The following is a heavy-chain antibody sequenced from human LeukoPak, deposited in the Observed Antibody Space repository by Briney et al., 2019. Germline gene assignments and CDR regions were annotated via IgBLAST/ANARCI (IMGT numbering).Heavy chain of an antibody. CDR2: MNPNSGNT. Sequence: ASVKVSCKASGYTFTSYDINWVRQATGQGLEWMGWMNPNSGNTGYARKFQGRVTITRNTSISTAYMELSSLRSEDTAVYYCARGLVRFLEWYGANFDYWGQGTLVTVSS. V-gene: IGHV1-8*03. CDR1: GYTFTSYD. J-gene: IGHJ4*02. CDR3: ARGLVRFLEWYGANFDY. D-gene: IGHD3-3*01.